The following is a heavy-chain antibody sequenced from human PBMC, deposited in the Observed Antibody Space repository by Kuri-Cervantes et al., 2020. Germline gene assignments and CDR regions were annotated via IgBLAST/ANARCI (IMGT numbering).Heavy chain of an antibody. CDR1: GFTFSSYG. V-gene: IGHV3-30*03. CDR3: ARAPYYDSSGYYLFDY. D-gene: IGHD3-22*01. CDR2: ISYDGSNK. Sequence: GGSLRLSCAAPGFTFSSYGMHWVRQAPGKGLEWVAVISYDGSNKYYADSMKGRFTISRDSAQNTLYLQMNSLRAEDTAVYYCARAPYYDSSGYYLFDYWGQGTLVTVSS. J-gene: IGHJ4*02.